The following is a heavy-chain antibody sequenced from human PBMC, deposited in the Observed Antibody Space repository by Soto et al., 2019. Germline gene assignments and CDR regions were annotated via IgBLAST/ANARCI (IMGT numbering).Heavy chain of an antibody. Sequence: ASVKVSCKASGYTFTIYDINWVLQATGQGLEWMGWMNPNSGTTGYAQKFQGRVTMTRNTSISTAYMELSSLRSEDTAVYYCARDKRIAAAGTFGYWGQGTLVTVSS. V-gene: IGHV1-8*01. J-gene: IGHJ4*02. CDR3: ARDKRIAAAGTFGY. D-gene: IGHD6-13*01. CDR1: GYTFTIYD. CDR2: MNPNSGTT.